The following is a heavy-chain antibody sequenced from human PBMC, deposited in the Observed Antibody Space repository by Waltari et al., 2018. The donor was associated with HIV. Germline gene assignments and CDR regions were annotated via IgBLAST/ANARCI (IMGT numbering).Heavy chain of an antibody. CDR2: IYSGGST. V-gene: IGHV3-66*01. J-gene: IGHJ3*01. CDR1: GFTVSNNF. Sequence: EVQLVDSGGGLVQPGGSLRLSCAASGFTVSNNFMSCVRQAPGKGLEWVSVIYSGGSTYYADSVKGRFTISRDNSKNTLYLQMNSLRVEDTAVYYCAREEAVTARGGIDVWGQGTMVTVSS. D-gene: IGHD3-10*01. CDR3: AREEAVTARGGIDV.